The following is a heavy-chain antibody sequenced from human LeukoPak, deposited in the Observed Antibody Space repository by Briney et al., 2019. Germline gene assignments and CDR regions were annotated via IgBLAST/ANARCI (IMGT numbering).Heavy chain of an antibody. V-gene: IGHV4-34*01. D-gene: IGHD3-3*01. CDR1: GGSFSGYS. CDR2: INHSGSI. J-gene: IGHJ5*02. CDR3: ARVNTLFGVLNYVSWFDP. Sequence: SETVSLTCAVYGGSFSGYSWSWVRQPPGKGLEWIGEINHSGSINYNPPLKSRVTISAETSTRQLSLRMSSVTAAATAAYYCARVNTLFGVLNYVSWFDPWGQGTLVTVSS.